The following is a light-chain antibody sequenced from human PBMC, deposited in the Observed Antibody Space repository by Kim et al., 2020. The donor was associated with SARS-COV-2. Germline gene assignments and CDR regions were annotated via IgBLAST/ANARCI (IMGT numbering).Light chain of an antibody. V-gene: IGLV6-57*01. J-gene: IGLJ2*01. CDR1: SGSIASNY. CDR3: QSYDNRNHIV. CDR2: EDN. Sequence: KPLTISCTRSSGSIASNYVHWYQQRPRNTPPILIYEDNQRPSGVPPRFSGSIDTSSTSAPLTISGLKTEDEAEYYCQSYDNRNHIVFGGGTQLTVL.